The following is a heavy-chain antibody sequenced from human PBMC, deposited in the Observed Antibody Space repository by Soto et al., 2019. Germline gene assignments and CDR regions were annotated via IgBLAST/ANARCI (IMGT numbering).Heavy chain of an antibody. CDR2: IVVGSGNT. V-gene: IGHV1-58*01. CDR3: AARGTADVDIVATISGYYFDY. CDR1: GFTFTSSA. D-gene: IGHD5-12*01. J-gene: IGHJ4*02. Sequence: SVKVSCKASGFTFTSSAVQWVRQARGQRLEWIGWIVVGSGNTNYAQKFQERVTITRDMSTSTAYMELSSLRSEDTAVYYCAARGTADVDIVATISGYYFDYWGQGTLVTVSS.